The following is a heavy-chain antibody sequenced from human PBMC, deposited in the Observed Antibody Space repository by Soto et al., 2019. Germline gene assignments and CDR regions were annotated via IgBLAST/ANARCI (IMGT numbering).Heavy chain of an antibody. J-gene: IGHJ4*02. V-gene: IGHV3-30-3*01. CDR1: GFSFSSCA. Sequence: QVQLVESGGGVVQPGRSLRLSCAASGFSFSSCAMHWVRQAPGKGLEWVAVVSHDGSNKYYADSVKGRVTISRDNSINTVYLEMNSLRAEDTAVYYCARVSIAVAGIAYYFDYWGQGTLGTVSS. CDR2: VSHDGSNK. D-gene: IGHD6-19*01. CDR3: ARVSIAVAGIAYYFDY.